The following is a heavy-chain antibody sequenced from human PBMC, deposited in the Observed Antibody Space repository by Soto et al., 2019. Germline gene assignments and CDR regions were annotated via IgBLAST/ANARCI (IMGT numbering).Heavy chain of an antibody. D-gene: IGHD3-16*01. CDR2: IKEDGSVK. V-gene: IGHV3-7*05. CDR1: GFTFSSYW. J-gene: IGHJ4*02. CDR3: VTNSLGY. Sequence: PGGSLRPSCAASGFTFSSYWMSWVRQAPGKGMEWVANIKEDGSVKYYMDSVKGRFTISRDNGRNSLDLQMNSLRAEDTAVYYCVTNSLGYWGQGTLVTVSS.